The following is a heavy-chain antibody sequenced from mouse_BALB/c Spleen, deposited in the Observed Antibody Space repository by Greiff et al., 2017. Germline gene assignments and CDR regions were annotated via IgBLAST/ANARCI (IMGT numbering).Heavy chain of an antibody. CDR3: ASPMITTGY. D-gene: IGHD2-4*01. V-gene: IGHV3-2*02. Sequence: EVKLLESGPGLVKPSQSLSLTCTVTGYSITSDYAWNWIRQFPGNKLEWMGYISYSGSTSYNPSLKSRISITRDTSKNQFFLQLNSVTTEDTATYYCASPMITTGYWGQGTLVTVSA. CDR2: ISYSGST. CDR1: GYSITSDYA. J-gene: IGHJ3*01.